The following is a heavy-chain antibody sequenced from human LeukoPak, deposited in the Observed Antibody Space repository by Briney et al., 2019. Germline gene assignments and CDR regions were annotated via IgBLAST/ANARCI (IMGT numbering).Heavy chain of an antibody. V-gene: IGHV1-69*13. CDR3: ARDLKYYDFWSGHSFDY. Sequence: GASVKVSCKASGGTFSSYAISWVRQAPGQGLEWMGGIIPIFGTANYAQKFQGRVTITADESTSTACMELSSLRSEDTAVYYCARDLKYYDFWSGHSFDYWGQGTLVTASS. D-gene: IGHD3-3*01. J-gene: IGHJ4*02. CDR1: GGTFSSYA. CDR2: IIPIFGTA.